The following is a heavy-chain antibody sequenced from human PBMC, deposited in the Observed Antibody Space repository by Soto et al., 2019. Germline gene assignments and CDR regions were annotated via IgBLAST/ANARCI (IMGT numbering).Heavy chain of an antibody. V-gene: IGHV3-7*01. CDR3: AKDPNSSSYDSSGYYYGSFDY. D-gene: IGHD3-22*01. CDR2: IDQDGGEK. CDR1: GFSFSDYW. Sequence: LRLSCAASGFSFSDYWMAWVRQAPGKGLEWVANIDQDGGEKHYVDSVQGRFTISRDNSKNTLYLQMNSLRAEDTAVYYCAKDPNSSSYDSSGYYYGSFDYWGQGTLVTVSS. J-gene: IGHJ4*02.